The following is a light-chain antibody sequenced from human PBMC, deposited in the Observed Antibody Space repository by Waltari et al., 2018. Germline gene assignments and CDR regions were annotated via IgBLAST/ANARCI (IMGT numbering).Light chain of an antibody. V-gene: IGKV3-11*01. Sequence: EIVLTQSPATLSLSPGERATLSCRASQSVGSDLAWFQQKRGQAPRLLIFDASNRGTGKPGRFSGGGAGTDFTLNISSLEPEDFAGYYWQQRSNWPPGLTFGGGTKVEIK. CDR3: QQRSNWPPGLT. CDR1: QSVGSD. CDR2: DAS. J-gene: IGKJ4*01.